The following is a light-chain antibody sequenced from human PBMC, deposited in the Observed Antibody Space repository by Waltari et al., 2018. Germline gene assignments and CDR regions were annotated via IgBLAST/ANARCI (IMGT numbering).Light chain of an antibody. Sequence: EIVLTQSPATLSVSPGERATLSCWASQSIRSTLAWYQQKPGQAPRLRIYDASPRAPGIPVRFSGSGSGTYFTLTISSLQSEEFAVYYCQQYTNWPLTFGGGTKVEI. V-gene: IGKV3D-15*01. CDR3: QQYTNWPLT. CDR1: QSIRST. CDR2: DAS. J-gene: IGKJ4*01.